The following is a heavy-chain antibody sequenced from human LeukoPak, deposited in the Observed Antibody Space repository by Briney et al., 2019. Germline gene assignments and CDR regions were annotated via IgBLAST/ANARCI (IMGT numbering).Heavy chain of an antibody. J-gene: IGHJ4*02. CDR1: GFTFSSYG. CDR3: AKESQMYSRSPFDY. V-gene: IGHV3-23*01. D-gene: IGHD6-6*01. CDR2: ISAPGGST. Sequence: HPGGSLTLSCAASGFTFSSYGMSWVRQAPGKGLEWVSGISAPGGSTYYADSVKGRFIISRDNSNNTLYLQMNSLRAEDTAVYYCAKESQMYSRSPFDYWGQGTLVTVSS.